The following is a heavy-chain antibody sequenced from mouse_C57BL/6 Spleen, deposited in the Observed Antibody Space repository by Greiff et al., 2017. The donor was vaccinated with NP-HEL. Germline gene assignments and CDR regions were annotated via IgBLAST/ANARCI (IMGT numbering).Heavy chain of an antibody. J-gene: IGHJ4*01. CDR2: IYPGSGNT. V-gene: IGHV1-76*01. CDR3: AKALYDYEDAMDY. Sequence: VQLQQSGAELVRPGASVKLSCKASGYTFTDYYINWVKQRPGQGLEWIARIYPGSGNTYYNEKFKGKATLTAEKSSSTAYMQLSSLTSEDSAVYFCAKALYDYEDAMDYWGQGTSVTVSS. CDR1: GYTFTDYY. D-gene: IGHD2-4*01.